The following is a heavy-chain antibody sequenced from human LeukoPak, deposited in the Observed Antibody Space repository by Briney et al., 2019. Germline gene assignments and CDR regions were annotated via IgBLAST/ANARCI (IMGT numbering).Heavy chain of an antibody. D-gene: IGHD6-19*01. CDR3: ARGTAVAAGVDY. J-gene: IGHJ4*02. Sequence: GGYLRLSCAASGFTFSSYWMTWVRQAPGKGLEWVANIKQDGSEMYYVDSVKGRFIISRDNAKNSLFLQMNSLRAEDTAVYYCARGTAVAAGVDYWGQGTLVTVSS. CDR1: GFTFSSYW. CDR2: IKQDGSEM. V-gene: IGHV3-7*04.